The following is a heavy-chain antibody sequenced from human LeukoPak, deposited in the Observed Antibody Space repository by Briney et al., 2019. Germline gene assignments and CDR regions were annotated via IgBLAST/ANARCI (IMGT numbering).Heavy chain of an antibody. J-gene: IGHJ4*02. CDR3: AKDAYYYDSSGYYPFDY. CDR2: ISNDGSNK. Sequence: GGSLRLSCAASGFTFSTYPMHWVRQAPGKGLEWVAVISNDGSNKYYADSVKGRFTLSRDSSKNTLYLQMNSLRAEDTAVYYCAKDAYYYDSSGYYPFDYWGQGTLVTVSS. V-gene: IGHV3-30*04. D-gene: IGHD3-22*01. CDR1: GFTFSTYP.